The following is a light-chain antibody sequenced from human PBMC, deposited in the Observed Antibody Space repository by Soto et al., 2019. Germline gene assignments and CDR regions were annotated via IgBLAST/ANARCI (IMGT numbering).Light chain of an antibody. Sequence: DVQMTQSPSSLSASVGDRVTITCRASQRIRTSLNWYQQKPGKAPKFLIYDASSLQSEVTSRFIGNGSGTDFTLTISNLQPEDFATYYFQQSYSVPPTFGQGTKLEI. V-gene: IGKV1-39*01. CDR2: DAS. CDR1: QRIRTS. CDR3: QQSYSVPPT. J-gene: IGKJ2*01.